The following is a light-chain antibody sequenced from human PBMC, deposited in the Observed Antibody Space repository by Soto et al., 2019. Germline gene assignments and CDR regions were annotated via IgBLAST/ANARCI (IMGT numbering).Light chain of an antibody. CDR3: QQSYSTTWT. V-gene: IGKV1-39*01. J-gene: IGKJ1*01. Sequence: IHVTQSPTSPSVSVRDRITMILQASQGIRNDLGWYQQKPGKAPKLLIYAASSLQSGVPSRFSGSGSETDFTLTISSLQPEDFATYSCQQSYSTTWTFGQGTKVEIK. CDR1: QGIRND. CDR2: AAS.